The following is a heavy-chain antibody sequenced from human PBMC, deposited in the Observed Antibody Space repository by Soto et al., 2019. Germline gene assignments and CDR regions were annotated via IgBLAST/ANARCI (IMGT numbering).Heavy chain of an antibody. CDR2: INHSGST. CDR3: ARGGYCSSTSCYRPLYYYYYGMDV. Sequence: QVQLQQWGAGLLKPSETLSLTCAVYGGSFSGYYWSWIRQPPGKGLEWSGEINHSGSTNYNPSLKSRVTISVDTSKNQFSLKLSSVTAADTAVYYCARGGYCSSTSCYRPLYYYYYGMDVWGQGTTVTVSS. J-gene: IGHJ6*02. V-gene: IGHV4-34*01. D-gene: IGHD2-2*01. CDR1: GGSFSGYY.